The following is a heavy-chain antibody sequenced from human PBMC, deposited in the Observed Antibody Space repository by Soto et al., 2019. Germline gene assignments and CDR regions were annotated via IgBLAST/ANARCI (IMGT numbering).Heavy chain of an antibody. CDR1: GYSFTSYW. D-gene: IGHD3-22*01. V-gene: IGHV5-51*01. CDR2: IYPGDSDT. CDR3: ARRGTGYYYDSSGHYSDAFDI. Sequence: GESLKISCKGSGYSFTSYWIYWVRQMPGKGLEWMGIIYPGDSDTRYSPSFQGQVTISADKSISTAYLQWSSLKASDTAMYCCARRGTGYYYDSSGHYSDAFDIWGQGTMVTVSS. J-gene: IGHJ3*02.